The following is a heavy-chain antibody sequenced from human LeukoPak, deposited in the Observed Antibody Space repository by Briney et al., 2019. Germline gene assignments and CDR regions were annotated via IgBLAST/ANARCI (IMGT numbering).Heavy chain of an antibody. CDR1: GFTFSGSA. CDR3: TRDSGNHNRFDP. J-gene: IGHJ5*02. V-gene: IGHV3-73*01. CDR2: IDKKDKGYATAT. D-gene: IGHD1-26*01. Sequence: GGSLKLSCAASGFTFSGSAIHWVRQSSGKGLEWVGQIDKKDKGYATATAYAASVKGRFTISRDDSINTAYLQMKSLKTEDTAPHYCTRDSGNHNRFDPRGQGTLVTVSS.